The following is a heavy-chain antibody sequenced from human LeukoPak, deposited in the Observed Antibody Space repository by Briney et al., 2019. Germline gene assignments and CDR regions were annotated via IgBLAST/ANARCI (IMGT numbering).Heavy chain of an antibody. V-gene: IGHV4-59*12. CDR1: GGYISDYH. CDR3: ARGKYCSGGSCFPYYYYGMAV. CDR2: IYNCGTT. Sequence: PSETLSLTCTVSGGYISDYHWTWIRQPPGKALEYIGYIYNCGTTYYNPSLKSRVTISVDTSKNQFSLKLSSVTAADTAVYYCARGKYCSGGSCFPYYYYGMAVWGQGTTVTVSS. D-gene: IGHD2-15*01. J-gene: IGHJ6*02.